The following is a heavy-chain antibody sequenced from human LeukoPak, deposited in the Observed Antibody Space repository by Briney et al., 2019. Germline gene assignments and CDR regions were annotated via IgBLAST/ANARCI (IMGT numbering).Heavy chain of an antibody. CDR1: GFTFSSYA. V-gene: IGHV3-23*01. J-gene: IGHJ5*02. D-gene: IGHD6-19*01. CDR3: AKHAQTYSSGWYLVWFDP. Sequence: GGSLRLSCAASGFTFSSYAMSWVRQAPGKGLEWVSAISGSGGSTYYADSVKGRFTISRDNSKNTLYLQMNSLRAEDTAVYYCAKHAQTYSSGWYLVWFDPWGQGTLVTVSS. CDR2: ISGSGGST.